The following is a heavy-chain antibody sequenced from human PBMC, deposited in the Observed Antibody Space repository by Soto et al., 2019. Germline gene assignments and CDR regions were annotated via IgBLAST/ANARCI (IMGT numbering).Heavy chain of an antibody. V-gene: IGHV3-21*01. J-gene: IGHJ3*01. D-gene: IGHD2-15*01. CDR3: TRDRCSGGSCYRTYAFDL. Sequence: EAQLVESGGGLVKPGGCLRLSCAASGFNLSIYTMNWVRQASGKGLEWVSSISGNNVYVYYADSVKGRFTISRDNTKNSLTLQMNSLRAEDTAVYYCTRDRCSGGSCYRTYAFDLWGQGTLATVSS. CDR2: ISGNNVYV. CDR1: GFNLSIYT.